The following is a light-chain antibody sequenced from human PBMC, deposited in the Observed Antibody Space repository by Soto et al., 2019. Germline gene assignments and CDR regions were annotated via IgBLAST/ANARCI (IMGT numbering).Light chain of an antibody. J-gene: IGKJ4*01. CDR2: DGS. CDR3: QHSYSTLLT. Sequence: DIQMTQSPSSLSASVGDRVTITCRASQSISRYLNWYQQKPGKAPKLLIYDGSSLQSGVPSRFSCSGSGTDFTLTISSLQTEDFATYYCQHSYSTLLTFGGGTKVEIK. CDR1: QSISRY. V-gene: IGKV1-39*01.